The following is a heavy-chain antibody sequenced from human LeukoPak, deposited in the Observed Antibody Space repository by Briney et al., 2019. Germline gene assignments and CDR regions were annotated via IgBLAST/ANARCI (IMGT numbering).Heavy chain of an antibody. Sequence: ASVKVSCKASGYTFTSYYMQWVRQAPGQGLEWMGIINPSGGSTSYAQKFQGRVNMTRDMSTSTVYMELSSLRSEDTAVYYCAKDASTTLTTGWYFDVWGRGTLVTVSS. D-gene: IGHD4-11*01. CDR3: AKDASTTLTTGWYFDV. CDR1: GYTFTSYY. V-gene: IGHV1-46*01. CDR2: INPSGGST. J-gene: IGHJ2*01.